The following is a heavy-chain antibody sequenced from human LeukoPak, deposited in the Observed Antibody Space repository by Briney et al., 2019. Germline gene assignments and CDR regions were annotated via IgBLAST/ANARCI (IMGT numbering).Heavy chain of an antibody. D-gene: IGHD2-2*01. CDR3: ARRCCSSTSCHNWFDP. V-gene: IGHV1-18*01. CDR1: GYTFTSYG. CDR2: ISAYNGNT. Sequence: ASVKVSCKASGYTFTSYGISWVRQAPGQGLEWMGWISAYNGNTNYAQKLQGRVTMTTDTSTSTAYMELRSLRSDDTAVYYCARRCCSSTSCHNWFDPWGQGTLVTVSS. J-gene: IGHJ5*02.